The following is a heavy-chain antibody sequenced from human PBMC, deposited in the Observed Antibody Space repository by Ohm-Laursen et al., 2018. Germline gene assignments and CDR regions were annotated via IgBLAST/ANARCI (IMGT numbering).Heavy chain of an antibody. D-gene: IGHD3-3*01. V-gene: IGHV3-7*01. CDR1: GFTFSSYW. CDR2: IKQDGSEK. Sequence: GSLRLSCTASGFTFSSYWMSWVRQAPGKGLEWVANIKQDGSEKYYVDSVKGRFTISRDNAKNSLYLQMNSLRAEDTAVYYCARDGVGSPRDAFDIWGQGTMVTVSS. J-gene: IGHJ3*02. CDR3: ARDGVGSPRDAFDI.